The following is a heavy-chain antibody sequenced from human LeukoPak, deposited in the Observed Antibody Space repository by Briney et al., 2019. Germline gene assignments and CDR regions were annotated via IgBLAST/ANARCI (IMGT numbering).Heavy chain of an antibody. D-gene: IGHD6-13*01. Sequence: SSETLSLTCTVSGGSISSYYWSWIRQPPGKGLEWIGYIYYSGSTNYNPSLKSRVTISVDTSKNQFSLKLNSVTAADTAVYYCARGESSPPSYYYYYMDVWGKGTTATVSS. CDR2: IYYSGST. J-gene: IGHJ6*03. V-gene: IGHV4-59*01. CDR3: ARGESSPPSYYYYYMDV. CDR1: GGSISSYY.